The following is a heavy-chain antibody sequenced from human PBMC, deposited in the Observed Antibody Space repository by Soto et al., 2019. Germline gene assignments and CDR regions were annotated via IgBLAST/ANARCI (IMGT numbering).Heavy chain of an antibody. CDR3: ARETTGPGPWFDT. CDR2: ISSSSSYT. CDR1: GFTFRDYY. D-gene: IGHD1-1*01. V-gene: IGHV3-11*06. Sequence: PXGSLRLTFAASGFTFRDYYMSWIRQAPGKGLEWVSYISSSSSYTSYADSVKGRFTISRDNAKNSLYLQMNSLRAEDTAVYYCARETTGPGPWFDTWAQGTLVTVSS. J-gene: IGHJ5*02.